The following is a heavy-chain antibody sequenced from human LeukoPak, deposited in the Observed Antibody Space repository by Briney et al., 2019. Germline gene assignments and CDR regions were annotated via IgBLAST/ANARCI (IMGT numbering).Heavy chain of an antibody. CDR3: ARVGRRRWELQVDAFDI. V-gene: IGHV3-48*01. CDR2: ISSSSSTI. Sequence: GGSLRLSCAASGFTFSSYAMSWVRQAPGKGLEWVSYISSSSSTIYYADSVKGRFTISRDNAKNSLYLQMNSLRAEDTAVYYCARVGRRRWELQVDAFDIWGQGTMVTVSS. CDR1: GFTFSSYA. D-gene: IGHD1-26*01. J-gene: IGHJ3*02.